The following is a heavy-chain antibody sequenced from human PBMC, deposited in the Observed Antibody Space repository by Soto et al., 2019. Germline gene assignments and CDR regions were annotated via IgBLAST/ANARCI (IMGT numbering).Heavy chain of an antibody. J-gene: IGHJ4*02. CDR2: ISWNSGSI. Sequence: EVQLVESGGGLVQPGRSLRLSCAASGFTFDDYAMHWVRQAPGKGLEWVSGISWNSGSIGYADSVKGRFTISRDNAKNSLYLQMNSLRAEDTALYYCAKDKFGDYSSPIDYWGQGTLVTVSS. CDR1: GFTFDDYA. CDR3: AKDKFGDYSSPIDY. D-gene: IGHD6-13*01. V-gene: IGHV3-9*01.